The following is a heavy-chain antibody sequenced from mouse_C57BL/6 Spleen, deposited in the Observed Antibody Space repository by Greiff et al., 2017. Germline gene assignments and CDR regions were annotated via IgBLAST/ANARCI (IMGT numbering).Heavy chain of an antibody. CDR1: GYAFSSSW. V-gene: IGHV1-82*01. CDR2: IYPGDGDT. J-gene: IGHJ4*01. D-gene: IGHD2-12*01. CDR3: AREQYDEGAMDY. Sequence: VQVVESGPELVKPGASVKISCKASGYAFSSSWMNWVKQRPGKGLEWIGRIYPGDGDTNYNGKFKGKATLTADKSSSTAYMQLSSLTSEDSAVYFCAREQYDEGAMDYWGQGTSVTVSS.